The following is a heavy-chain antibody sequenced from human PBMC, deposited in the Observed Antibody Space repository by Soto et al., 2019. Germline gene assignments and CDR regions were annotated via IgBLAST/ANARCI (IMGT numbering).Heavy chain of an antibody. CDR2: ISGSGDST. V-gene: IGHV3-23*01. D-gene: IGHD3-22*01. CDR3: AKLTHYYDSSGSGF. CDR1: GFTFSANA. J-gene: IGHJ4*02. Sequence: GGSLRLSCVASGFTFSANAMSWARQVAGRGLEWVSGISGSGDSTYYADSVKGRFTISRVNSKNTLFLHMNNLRAEDTAIYYCAKLTHYYDSSGSGFWGQGTLVTVSS.